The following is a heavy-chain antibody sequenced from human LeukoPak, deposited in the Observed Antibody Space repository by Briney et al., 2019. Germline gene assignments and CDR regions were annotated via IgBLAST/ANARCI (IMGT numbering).Heavy chain of an antibody. CDR1: GLTFNSYA. V-gene: IGHV3-30*04. J-gene: IGHJ4*02. Sequence: GGSLRLSCAASGLTFNSYAMHWVRQAPGKGLEWVASLSNDATNKYYADSVKGRFTISRDNSKNTLYLQMSSLGAEDTAVYYCARDAPGEPIVVVPAAMAHWGQGTLVTVSS. D-gene: IGHD2-2*01. CDR2: LSNDATNK. CDR3: ARDAPGEPIVVVPAAMAH.